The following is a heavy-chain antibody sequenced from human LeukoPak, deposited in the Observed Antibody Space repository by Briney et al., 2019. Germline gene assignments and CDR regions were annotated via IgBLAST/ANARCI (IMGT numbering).Heavy chain of an antibody. CDR3: ARASVARGYTYGPFDY. J-gene: IGHJ4*02. CDR1: GGSVNSSGYY. CDR2: IYYGGSA. D-gene: IGHD5-18*01. V-gene: IGHV4-39*07. Sequence: SETLSLTCTVSGGSVNSSGYYWGWIRQPPGKGLEWIGSIYYGGSAYYNPSLKSRVTISLDTSKNQFSLKLSSVTAADTAVYFCARASVARGYTYGPFDYWGQGTLVTVSS.